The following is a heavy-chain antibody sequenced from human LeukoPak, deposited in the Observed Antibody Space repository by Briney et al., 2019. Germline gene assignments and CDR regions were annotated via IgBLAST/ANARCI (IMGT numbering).Heavy chain of an antibody. D-gene: IGHD6-13*01. V-gene: IGHV3-21*04. CDR1: GFTFSSYS. Sequence: GGSLRLSCAASGFTFSSYSMNWVRQAPGKGLEWVSSISSSSSYIYYADSVKGRFTIPRDNAKNSLYLQMISLRAEDTAVYYCASLAAATSNYYGMDVWGQGTTVTVSS. J-gene: IGHJ6*02. CDR2: ISSSSSYI. CDR3: ASLAAATSNYYGMDV.